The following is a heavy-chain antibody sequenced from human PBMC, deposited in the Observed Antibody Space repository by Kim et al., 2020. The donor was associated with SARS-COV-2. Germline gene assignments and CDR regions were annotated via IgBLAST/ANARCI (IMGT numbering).Heavy chain of an antibody. Sequence: YAESVKGHFTVSRDNAKHSLYLQMNSLRAEDTAVYYCAREALWFGETTFDYWGQGTLVTVSS. J-gene: IGHJ4*02. D-gene: IGHD3-10*01. V-gene: IGHV3-11*04. CDR3: AREALWFGETTFDY.